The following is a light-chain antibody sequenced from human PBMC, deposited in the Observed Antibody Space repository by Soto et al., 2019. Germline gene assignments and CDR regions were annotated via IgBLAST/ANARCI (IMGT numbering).Light chain of an antibody. J-gene: IGKJ3*01. CDR1: QGINNW. Sequence: DIQMTQSPSSVSASVGDRVTITCRASQGINNWLVWYQQKPGKAPKVLIYAASNLQSGVPSRFSGSGSGTDFTLTITRPQPEDFATYYCQQTSIFPLTFGPGTRWIS. V-gene: IGKV1-12*01. CDR2: AAS. CDR3: QQTSIFPLT.